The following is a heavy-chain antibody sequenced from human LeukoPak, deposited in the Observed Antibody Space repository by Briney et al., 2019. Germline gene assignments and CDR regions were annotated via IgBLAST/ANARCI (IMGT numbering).Heavy chain of an antibody. J-gene: IGHJ5*02. Sequence: PSETLSLTCTVSGGSITNTDFYWGWIRQPPGKGLEWITYIHYSGITYYNPSLRSRITISVDTSKNQVSLKLSSVTAADTAVYYCARWFGEPHFVFDPWGQGTLVTVSS. CDR2: IHYSGIT. CDR1: GGSITNTDFY. D-gene: IGHD3-10*01. CDR3: ARWFGEPHFVFDP. V-gene: IGHV4-30-4*01.